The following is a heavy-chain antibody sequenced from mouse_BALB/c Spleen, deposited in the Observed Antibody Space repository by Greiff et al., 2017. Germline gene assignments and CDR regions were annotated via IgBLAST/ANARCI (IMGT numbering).Heavy chain of an antibody. J-gene: IGHJ2*01. D-gene: IGHD1-1*01. CDR2: ISTYYGDA. V-gene: IGHV1S137*01. Sequence: VKLQESGAELVRPGVSVKISCKGSGYTFTDYAMHWVKQSHAKSLEWIGVISTYYGDASYNQKFKGKATMTVDKSSSTAYMELARLTSEDSAIYYCARKGGSSYGNYFDYWGQGTTLTVSS. CDR3: ARKGGSSYGNYFDY. CDR1: GYTFTDYA.